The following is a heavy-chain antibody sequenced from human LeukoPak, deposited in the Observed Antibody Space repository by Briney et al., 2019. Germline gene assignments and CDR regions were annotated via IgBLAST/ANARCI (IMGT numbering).Heavy chain of an antibody. J-gene: IGHJ4*02. Sequence: GGSLRLSCAASGFTFSSYSMNWVRQAPGKGLGWVSSISSSSSYIYYADSVKGRFTISRDNAKNSLYLQMNSLRAEDTAVYYCARGMVRGVLNYWGQGTLVTVSS. CDR3: ARGMVRGVLNY. V-gene: IGHV3-21*01. D-gene: IGHD3-10*01. CDR2: ISSSSSYI. CDR1: GFTFSSYS.